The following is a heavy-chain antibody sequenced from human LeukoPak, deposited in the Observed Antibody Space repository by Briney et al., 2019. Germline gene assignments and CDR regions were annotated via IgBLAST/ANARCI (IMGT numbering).Heavy chain of an antibody. J-gene: IGHJ4*02. CDR3: ARTSNCSPSSGYLDY. CDR2: IDWDDDK. V-gene: IGHV2-70*01. CDR1: GLSLSTSGMC. Sequence: SGPTLVNPTQTLTLTCTFSGLSLSTSGMCVSWIRQPPGKALEWLALIDWDDDKYYSTSLKTRLTISKDTSKNQVVLTMTNMDPVDTATYYCARTSNCSPSSGYLDYWGQGTLVTVSS. D-gene: IGHD3-22*01.